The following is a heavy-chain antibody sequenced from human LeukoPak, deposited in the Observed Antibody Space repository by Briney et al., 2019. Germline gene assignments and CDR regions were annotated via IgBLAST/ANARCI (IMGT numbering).Heavy chain of an antibody. V-gene: IGHV3-21*01. J-gene: IGHJ5*02. D-gene: IGHD3-10*01. CDR1: GFTFSSYS. Sequence: KPGGSLRLSCAASGFTFSSYSMNCVRQAPGKGLEWVSSISSSSSYIYYADSVKGRFTISRDNAKNSLYLQMNSLRAEDTAVYYCARPKELWLDLFDPWGQGTLVTVSS. CDR2: ISSSSSYI. CDR3: ARPKELWLDLFDP.